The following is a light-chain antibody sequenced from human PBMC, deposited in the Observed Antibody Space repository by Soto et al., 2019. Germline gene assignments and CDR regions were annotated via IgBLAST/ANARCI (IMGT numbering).Light chain of an antibody. J-gene: IGLJ1*01. V-gene: IGLV2-14*01. Sequence: ALTQPASVSGSPGQSITISCTGTSSDVGGYNYVSWYQQHPGKAPKLMIYEVSNRPSGVSNRFSGSKSGNTASLTISGLQAEDEADYYCSSYTSSSIDYVFGTGTKLTVL. CDR2: EVS. CDR3: SSYTSSSIDYV. CDR1: SSDVGGYNY.